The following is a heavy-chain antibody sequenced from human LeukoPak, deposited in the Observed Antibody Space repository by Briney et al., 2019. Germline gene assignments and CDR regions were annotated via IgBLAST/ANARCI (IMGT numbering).Heavy chain of an antibody. CDR2: ISGSGGST. J-gene: IGHJ4*02. CDR3: AKDRQLVREDFDY. Sequence: GRSLRLSCAASGFTFSSYAMSWVSQDPGNGLEWVSAISGSGGSTYYADSVKGRFTISRDNSKNTLYLQMNSLRAEDTAVYYCAKDRQLVREDFDYWGQGTLVTVSS. D-gene: IGHD6-13*01. CDR1: GFTFSSYA. V-gene: IGHV3-23*01.